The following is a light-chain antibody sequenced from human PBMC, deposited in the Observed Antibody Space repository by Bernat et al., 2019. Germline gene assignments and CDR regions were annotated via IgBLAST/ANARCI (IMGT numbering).Light chain of an antibody. J-gene: IGLJ3*02. Sequence: QSALTQPPSVSGSPGQSVTISCTGTSSDVGSYNRVFWYQQPPGKAPKLMIYKVNNRPSGVPDRFSGSKSGNTASLTISGLQAEDVADYYCCSFTTTTTLVFGGGTKLTVL. CDR1: SSDVGSYNR. CDR2: KVN. V-gene: IGLV2-18*02. CDR3: CSFTTTTTLV.